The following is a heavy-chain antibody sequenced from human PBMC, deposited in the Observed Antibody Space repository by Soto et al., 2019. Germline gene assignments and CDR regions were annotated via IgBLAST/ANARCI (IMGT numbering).Heavy chain of an antibody. J-gene: IGHJ4*02. CDR3: ARKSFSASPNFFDY. Sequence: GGSLRLSCAASGFAFSNYEMNWVRQAPGKGLEWVSYISLSGSTIYYADSVKGRFTISRDDAKDSLYLEMDSLRADDTAVYYCARKSFSASPNFFDYWGQGTLVTVSS. D-gene: IGHD1-26*01. V-gene: IGHV3-48*03. CDR2: ISLSGSTI. CDR1: GFAFSNYE.